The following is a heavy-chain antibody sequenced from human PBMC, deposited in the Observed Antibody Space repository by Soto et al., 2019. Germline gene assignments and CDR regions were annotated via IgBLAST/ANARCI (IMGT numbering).Heavy chain of an antibody. J-gene: IGHJ1*01. CDR1: GGSISSGGYY. CDR2: IYYSGST. V-gene: IGHV4-31*03. CDR3: ARDGGDTAMDPAEDFQH. Sequence: QVQLQESGPGLVKPSQTLSLTCTVSGGSISSGGYYWSWIRKHPGKGLEWIGYIYYSGSTYYNPSLKSRVTISVDTSKNQFSLKLSSVTAADTAVYYCARDGGDTAMDPAEDFQHWGQCTLVTVSS. D-gene: IGHD5-18*01.